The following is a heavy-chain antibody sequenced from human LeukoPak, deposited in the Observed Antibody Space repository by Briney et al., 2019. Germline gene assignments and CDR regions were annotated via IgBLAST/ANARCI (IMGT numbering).Heavy chain of an antibody. Sequence: SETLSLTCTVSGDSISRGTYYWGWIRQPPGKGLEWIVSLSSSGNTYYNPSLKSQVATSLDKSKNQIFLQLSSMTAADTAVYYCARGGYDYVWGSYRLHPNDAFDIWGQGTMVTVSS. CDR3: ARGGYDYVWGSYRLHPNDAFDI. V-gene: IGHV4-39*07. J-gene: IGHJ3*02. CDR2: LSSSGNT. CDR1: GDSISRGTYY. D-gene: IGHD3-16*01.